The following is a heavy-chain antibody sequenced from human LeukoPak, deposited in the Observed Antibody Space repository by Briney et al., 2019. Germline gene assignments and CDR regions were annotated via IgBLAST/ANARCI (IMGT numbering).Heavy chain of an antibody. V-gene: IGHV4-39*07. Sequence: PSETLSLTCTVSGGSISSSSYYWGWIRQPPGKGLEWIGSIYYSGSTYYNPSLKSRVTISVDTSKNQFSLKLSSVTAADTAVYYCARGGWYSSSWYDWFDPWGQGTLVTVSS. J-gene: IGHJ5*02. D-gene: IGHD6-13*01. CDR1: GGSISSSSYY. CDR3: ARGGWYSSSWYDWFDP. CDR2: IYYSGST.